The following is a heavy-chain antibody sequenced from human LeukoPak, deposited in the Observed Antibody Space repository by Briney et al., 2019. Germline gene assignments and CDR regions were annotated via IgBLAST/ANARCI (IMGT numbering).Heavy chain of an antibody. CDR1: GYTFTGYY. V-gene: IGHV1-2*02. Sequence: ASVKVSCKASGYTFTGYYMHWVRQAPGQGLEWMGWINPNSGGTNYAQKFQGRVTMTRDTSISTAYMELSRLRSDDTAVYYCAREIYYYDSSGQTRDAFDIWGQGTMVTVSS. J-gene: IGHJ3*02. CDR3: AREIYYYDSSGQTRDAFDI. D-gene: IGHD3-22*01. CDR2: INPNSGGT.